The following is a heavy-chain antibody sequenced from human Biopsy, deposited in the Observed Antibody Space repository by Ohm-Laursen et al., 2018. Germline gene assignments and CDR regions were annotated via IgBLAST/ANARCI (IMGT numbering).Heavy chain of an antibody. CDR1: SDSISRYY. V-gene: IGHV4-59*01. D-gene: IGHD3-22*01. CDR2: VYYPGST. J-gene: IGHJ2*01. CDR3: ARDRGYFSDRTVPGYFDL. Sequence: SVTLSLTCTVSSDSISRYYWSWIRQPPGKGLQWIGYVYYPGSTDYNPSLQSRVTISADTSKNHFPLRLRSVTPADTAIYYCARDRGYFSDRTVPGYFDLWGRGTLVTVSS.